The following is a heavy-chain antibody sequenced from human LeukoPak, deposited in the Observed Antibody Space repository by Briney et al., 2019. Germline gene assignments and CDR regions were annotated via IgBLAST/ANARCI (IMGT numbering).Heavy chain of an antibody. CDR3: AKDFMSVVVITE. D-gene: IGHD3-22*01. J-gene: IGHJ4*02. CDR1: GFTFRSYS. Sequence: GGSLRLSCEVSGFTFRSYSMNWVRQAPGKGLEWVSSISSSSSYIHYADSVKGRFTISRDNSKNTLYLQMNSLRAEDTAVYYCAKDFMSVVVITEWGQGTLVTVSS. CDR2: ISSSSSYI. V-gene: IGHV3-21*04.